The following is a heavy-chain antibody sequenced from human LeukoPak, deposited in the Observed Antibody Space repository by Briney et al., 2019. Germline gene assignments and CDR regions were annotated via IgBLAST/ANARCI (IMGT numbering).Heavy chain of an antibody. Sequence: GGSLRLSCAASGFTFSTYAMSWVRQAPGEGLEWVSAISGSGHSTFYADSVKGRFTISSDSSKNTLYLQMNSLRAEDTAVYYCVKRRGESSGWGAFDIWGQGTMVTVSS. D-gene: IGHD6-19*01. CDR1: GFTFSTYA. CDR2: ISGSGHST. CDR3: VKRRGESSGWGAFDI. V-gene: IGHV3-23*01. J-gene: IGHJ3*02.